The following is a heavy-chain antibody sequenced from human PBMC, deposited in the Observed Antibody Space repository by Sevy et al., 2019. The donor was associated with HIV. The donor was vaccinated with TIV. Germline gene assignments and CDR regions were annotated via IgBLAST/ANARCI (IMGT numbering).Heavy chain of an antibody. Sequence: SETLSLTCTVSGGSISGYYWTWIRQPPGKGLEYIGYIYYTGSANYKPSLKSRVTISLDTSRNQFSLRLSSVTAADSAVYYCARHENGETYPIDSWGQGTLVTVSS. J-gene: IGHJ4*02. CDR2: IYYTGSA. CDR1: GGSISGYY. CDR3: ARHENGETYPIDS. V-gene: IGHV4-59*12. D-gene: IGHD2-8*01.